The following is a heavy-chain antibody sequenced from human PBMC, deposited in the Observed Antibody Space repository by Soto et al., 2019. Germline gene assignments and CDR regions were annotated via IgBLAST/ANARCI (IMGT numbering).Heavy chain of an antibody. CDR1: GFTFSSYG. J-gene: IGHJ6*02. Sequence: GGSLRLSCAASGFTFSSYGMHWVRQAPGKGLEWVAVIWYDGSNKYYADSVKGRFTISRDNSKNTLYLQMNSLRAEDTAVYYCARDPAKSFGDYVRSYYYGMDVWGQGTTVTVSS. CDR2: IWYDGSNK. D-gene: IGHD4-17*01. V-gene: IGHV3-33*01. CDR3: ARDPAKSFGDYVRSYYYGMDV.